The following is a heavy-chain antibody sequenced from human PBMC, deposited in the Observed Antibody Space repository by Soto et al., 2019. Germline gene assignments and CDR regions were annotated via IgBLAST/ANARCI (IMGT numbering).Heavy chain of an antibody. V-gene: IGHV1-69*01. CDR3: ARSQGSSTSLEIYYDSGYGMDG. CDR2: IIPISDTT. J-gene: IGHJ6*02. CDR1: GGTFSSYA. Sequence: QVQLVESGAEVKKPGSSVKVSCKASGGTFSSYAISWVRQAPGQGLEWMGGIIPISDTTNYAQKFQGRVTITTNEATSTADMELSSLRSEDRAVYYCARSQGSSTSLEIYYDSGYGMDGWGQGTRVTVSS. D-gene: IGHD2-2*01.